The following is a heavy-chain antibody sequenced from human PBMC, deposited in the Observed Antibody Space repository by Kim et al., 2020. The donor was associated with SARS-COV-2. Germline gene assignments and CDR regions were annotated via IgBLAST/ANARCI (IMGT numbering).Heavy chain of an antibody. V-gene: IGHV1-69*02. J-gene: IGHJ6*02. CDR1: GGTFSSYT. CDR2: IIPILGIA. Sequence: SVKVSCKASGGTFSSYTISWVRQAPGQGLEWMGRIIPILGIANYAQKFQGRVTITADKSTSTAYMELSSLRSEDTAVYYCARASVGIAVADHYYYYGMDVWGQGTTVTVSS. CDR3: ARASVGIAVADHYYYYGMDV. D-gene: IGHD6-19*01.